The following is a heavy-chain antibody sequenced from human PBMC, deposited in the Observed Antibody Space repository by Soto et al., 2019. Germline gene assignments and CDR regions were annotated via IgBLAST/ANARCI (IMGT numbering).Heavy chain of an antibody. V-gene: IGHV3-7*05. J-gene: IGHJ6*02. CDR3: ARDGGPSSYYYYYGMDV. CDR1: GFTFNNFW. D-gene: IGHD2-15*01. Sequence: EVQLAESGGGLVQPGGSLRLSCAASGFTFNNFWMTWVRQAPGKGLEWVANIKYDGSEKYYVDSVKGRFTVSRDNAKNSLCLQMNSLRAEDTAVYYCARDGGPSSYYYYYGMDVWGRGTTVTVSS. CDR2: IKYDGSEK.